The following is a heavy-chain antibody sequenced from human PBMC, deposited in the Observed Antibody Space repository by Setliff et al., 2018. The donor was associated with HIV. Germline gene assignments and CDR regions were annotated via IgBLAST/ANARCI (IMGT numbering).Heavy chain of an antibody. CDR3: ARRGYNYGYFDY. Sequence: PSETLSLTCPVYGESLSGYYWSWIRQPPGKGLEWIGDITHTRATYYNPSLKSRVTISVDTSKNQFSLKLSSVTAADTAVYYCARRGYNYGYFDYWGQGTLVTVSS. CDR2: ITHTRAT. J-gene: IGHJ4*02. CDR1: GESLSGYY. V-gene: IGHV4-34*01. D-gene: IGHD5-18*01.